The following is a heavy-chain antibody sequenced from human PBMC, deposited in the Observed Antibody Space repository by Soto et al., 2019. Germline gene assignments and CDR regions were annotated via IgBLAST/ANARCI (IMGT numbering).Heavy chain of an antibody. V-gene: IGHV4-59*08. CDR1: GGSISRNS. D-gene: IGHD6-6*01. Sequence: QVQLQESGPGLVRPSETLSLTCTVSGGSISRNSWSWIRQPPGKGLEWIGYVYHDGTTDYSPSLKSRATISVATSKDQFSLKLNSVTAADTAFYYCARHATASRYYYCMDVWGKGTTVTVSS. CDR3: ARHATASRYYYCMDV. CDR2: VYHDGTT. J-gene: IGHJ6*03.